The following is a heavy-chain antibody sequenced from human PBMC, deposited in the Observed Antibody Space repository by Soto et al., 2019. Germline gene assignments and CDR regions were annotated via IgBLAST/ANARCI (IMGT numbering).Heavy chain of an antibody. CDR2: ISYDGSNK. Sequence: EGSLRLSCAASGFTFSSYGMHWVRQAPGKGLEWVAVISYDGSNKYYADSVKGRFTISRDNSKNTLYLQMNSLRAEDTAVYYCAKDPGYSSSWFDYYYGMDVWGQGTTVTVSS. J-gene: IGHJ6*02. D-gene: IGHD6-13*01. CDR3: AKDPGYSSSWFDYYYGMDV. CDR1: GFTFSSYG. V-gene: IGHV3-30*18.